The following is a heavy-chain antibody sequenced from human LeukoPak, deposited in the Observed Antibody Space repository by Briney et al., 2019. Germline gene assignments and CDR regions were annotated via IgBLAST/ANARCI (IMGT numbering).Heavy chain of an antibody. J-gene: IGHJ6*02. CDR3: ATFLEQLDAGYYYYGMDV. D-gene: IGHD6-6*01. CDR2: ISYDGSNK. V-gene: IGHV3-30-3*01. CDR1: GFTFSSYA. Sequence: GGSLRLSCAAFGFTFSSYAMHWVRQAPGKGLEWVAVISYDGSNKYYADSVKGRFTISRDNSKNTLYLQMNSLRAEDTAVYYCATFLEQLDAGYYYYGMDVWGQGTTVTVSS.